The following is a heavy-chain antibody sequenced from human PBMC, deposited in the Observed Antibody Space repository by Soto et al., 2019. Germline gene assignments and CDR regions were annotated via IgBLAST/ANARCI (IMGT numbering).Heavy chain of an antibody. J-gene: IGHJ4*02. D-gene: IGHD3-16*01. CDR3: ARTAPMDAGDKYYYDF. V-gene: IGHV1-69*13. CDR1: GGTFSTFG. CDR2: IIPFFGTA. Sequence: SVKVSCKISGGTFSTFGSSWVRQAPGQGLEWMGGIIPFFGTAEYSQKFEDRITITADESTNTVYMDLRSLTSEDTAIYYCARTAPMDAGDKYYYDFWGQGALVTVSS.